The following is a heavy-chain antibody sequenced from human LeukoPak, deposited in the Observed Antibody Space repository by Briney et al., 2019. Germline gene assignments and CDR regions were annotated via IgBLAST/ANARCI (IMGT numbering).Heavy chain of an antibody. V-gene: IGHV3-23*01. CDR3: VGGWDTAMVEY. J-gene: IGHJ4*02. CDR1: GFTFSSYA. D-gene: IGHD5-18*01. CDR2: ISGSGGST. Sequence: GGSLRLSCAASGFTFSSYAMSWVRQAPGKGLEWVSAISGSGGSTYYADSVKGRFTISRDNAKNSLHLQMNSLRVEDTAVYYCVGGWDTAMVEYWGQGTLVTVSS.